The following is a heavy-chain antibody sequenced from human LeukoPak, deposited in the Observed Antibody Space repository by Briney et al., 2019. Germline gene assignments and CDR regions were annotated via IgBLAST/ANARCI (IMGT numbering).Heavy chain of an antibody. CDR2: IKKDGSEK. D-gene: IGHD3-9*01. J-gene: IGHJ4*02. CDR1: GFTLSSYW. CDR3: ARDQIYYDILTGSVDY. Sequence: TGGSLRLSCAASGFTLSSYWMSWVRQAPGKGLEWVANIKKDGSEKYYVDSVKGRFTISRDNAKNSLYLQMNSLRAEDTAVYYCARDQIYYDILTGSVDYWGQGTLVTVSS. V-gene: IGHV3-7*01.